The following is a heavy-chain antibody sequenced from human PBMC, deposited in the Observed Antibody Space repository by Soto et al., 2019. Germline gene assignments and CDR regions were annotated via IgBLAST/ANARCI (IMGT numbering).Heavy chain of an antibody. J-gene: IGHJ6*02. CDR3: AKALIRCLKCIHENYYYGMDV. V-gene: IGHV1-2*02. CDR1: GSTFTDYY. CDR2: INPKTGDT. Sequence: GASVKVSCKASGSTFTDYYIHWVRQAPGQGLEWMGWINPKTGDTNYAQKFQGRVTITKNTSTKTVDTALSRLRSNVTSVYDGAKALIRCLKCIHENYYYGMDVWGHGTTVTVSS. D-gene: IGHD3-3*01.